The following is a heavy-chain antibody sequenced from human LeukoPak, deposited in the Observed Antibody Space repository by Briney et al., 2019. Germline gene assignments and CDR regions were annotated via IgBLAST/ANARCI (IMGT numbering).Heavy chain of an antibody. CDR3: ARYCSTITCYLDWFDP. D-gene: IGHD2-2*01. CDR2: IHPDGNEK. V-gene: IGHV3-7*01. CDR1: GFTFSTYW. J-gene: IGHJ5*02. Sequence: GGSLRLSCTASGFTFSTYWMSWVRQTPGKGLEWVANIHPDGNEKYHVGSVKGRFTISRDNAKNSLYLQMNSLRVEDTAVYYCARYCSTITCYLDWFDPWGQGTLVTVSS.